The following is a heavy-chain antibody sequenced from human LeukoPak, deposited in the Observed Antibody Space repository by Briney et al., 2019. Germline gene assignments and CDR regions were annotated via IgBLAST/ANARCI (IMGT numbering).Heavy chain of an antibody. D-gene: IGHD1-26*01. V-gene: IGHV1-69*13. Sequence: GASVKVSCKASGGTFKNYAISWVRQAPGQGLEWMGGILPIFGTTNYAQKFQARVTITADESMSTAYMKMSSLRSDDTAVYYCARDSTRWELRGYFDYWGQGTLVTVSS. CDR3: ARDSTRWELRGYFDY. CDR2: ILPIFGTT. CDR1: GGTFKNYA. J-gene: IGHJ4*02.